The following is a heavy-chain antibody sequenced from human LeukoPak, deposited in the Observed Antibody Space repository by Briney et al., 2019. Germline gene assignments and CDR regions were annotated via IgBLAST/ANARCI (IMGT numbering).Heavy chain of an antibody. D-gene: IGHD5-18*01. J-gene: IGHJ4*02. CDR1: GGSFSGYY. Sequence: SETLSLTCAVYGGSFSGYYWSWIRQPPGKGLEWIGEINHSGSTNYNPSLKSRVTISVDTSKNQFSLKLSSVTAADTAVYYCARVLVDTAMIRLLSSEFDYWGQGTLVTVSS. CDR2: INHSGST. V-gene: IGHV4-34*01. CDR3: ARVLVDTAMIRLLSSEFDY.